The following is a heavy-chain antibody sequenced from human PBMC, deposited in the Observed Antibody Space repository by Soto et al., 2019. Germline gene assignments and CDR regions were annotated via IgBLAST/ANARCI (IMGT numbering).Heavy chain of an antibody. CDR2: INPNSGGT. V-gene: IGHV1-2*04. Sequence: ASVKVSCKASGYTFTGYYMHWVRQAPGQGLEWMGWINPNSGGTNYAQKFQGWVTMTRDTSISTAYMELSRLRSDDTAVYYCARESITMVRGATHYYYGMDVWGQGTTVTVSS. D-gene: IGHD3-10*01. CDR1: GYTFTGYY. CDR3: ARESITMVRGATHYYYGMDV. J-gene: IGHJ6*02.